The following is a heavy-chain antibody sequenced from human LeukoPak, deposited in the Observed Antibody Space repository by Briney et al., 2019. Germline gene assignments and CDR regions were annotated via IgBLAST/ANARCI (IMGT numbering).Heavy chain of an antibody. CDR3: ARDSEWGLLRSDY. Sequence: GGSLRLSRAASGFTFSSYAMSWVRQAPGKGLEWVSAISGSGGSTYYADSVKGRFTISRDNSKNTLYLQMNSLRAEDTAVYYCARDSEWGLLRSDYWGQGTLVTVSS. D-gene: IGHD1-26*01. J-gene: IGHJ4*02. CDR1: GFTFSSYA. V-gene: IGHV3-23*01. CDR2: ISGSGGST.